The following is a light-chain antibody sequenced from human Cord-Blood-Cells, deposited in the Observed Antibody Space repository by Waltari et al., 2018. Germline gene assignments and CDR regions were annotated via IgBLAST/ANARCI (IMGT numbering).Light chain of an antibody. CDR2: DAS. Sequence: DIQMTQSPSTLSASVGDSVPITCRASQSISSWLAWYQQKPGKAPKLLIYDASSLESGVPSRFSGSGSGTEFTLTISSLQPDDFATYYCQQYNSYSPTFGQGTKVEIK. V-gene: IGKV1-5*01. J-gene: IGKJ1*01. CDR1: QSISSW. CDR3: QQYNSYSPT.